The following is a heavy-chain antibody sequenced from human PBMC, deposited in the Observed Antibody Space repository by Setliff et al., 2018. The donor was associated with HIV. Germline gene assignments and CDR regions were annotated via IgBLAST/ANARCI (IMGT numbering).Heavy chain of an antibody. Sequence: GASVKVSCKASGGTFSNYAISWVRQAPGQGLEWMGGIIPIFGSTKYAQKFQDRVTITADESTYTADMELSSLRSEDTAVYYCARDAAYSSSSAYFDYWGQGTLVTVSS. CDR1: GGTFSNYA. D-gene: IGHD6-6*01. CDR3: ARDAAYSSSSAYFDY. CDR2: IIPIFGST. V-gene: IGHV1-69*13. J-gene: IGHJ4*02.